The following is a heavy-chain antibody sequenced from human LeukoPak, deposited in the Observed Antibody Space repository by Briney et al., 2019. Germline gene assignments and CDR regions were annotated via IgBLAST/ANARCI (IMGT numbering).Heavy chain of an antibody. CDR2: IYHSGST. CDR1: GYSIRSCYY. D-gene: IGHD5-12*01. J-gene: IGHJ4*02. V-gene: IGHV4-38-2*02. CDR3: ARDETGVATISYY. Sequence: PSETLSLTCAVSGYSIRSCYYWGWIRQPPGKGLEWIGSIYHSGSTYYNPSLKSRVTISVDTSKNQFSLKLSSVTAADTAVYYCARDETGVATISYYWGQGTLVTVSS.